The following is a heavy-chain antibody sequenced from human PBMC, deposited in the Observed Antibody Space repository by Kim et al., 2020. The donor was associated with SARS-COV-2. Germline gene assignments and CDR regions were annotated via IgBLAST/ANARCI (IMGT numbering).Heavy chain of an antibody. J-gene: IGHJ4*02. CDR3: ARARSPEPNFDY. CDR2: IYHSGST. Sequence: SETLSLTCAVSGGSISSSNWWSWVRQPTGKGLEWIGEIYHSGSTNYNPSLKSRVTISVDKSKNQFSLKLSSVTAADTAVYYCARARSPEPNFDYWGQGTLVTVSS. CDR1: GGSISSSNW. V-gene: IGHV4-4*02. D-gene: IGHD1-26*01.